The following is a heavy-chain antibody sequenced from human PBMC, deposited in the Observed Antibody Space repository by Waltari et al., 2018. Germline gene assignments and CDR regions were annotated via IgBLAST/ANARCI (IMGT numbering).Heavy chain of an antibody. J-gene: IGHJ4*02. CDR1: GGSVSSSSYY. CDR2: IYYNGIT. CDR3: ARHIGNYGDYSLDS. D-gene: IGHD4-17*01. Sequence: QLQLQESGPGLVKPSETLSLTCTVSGGSVSSSSYYWGWVRQPPGKGLEWIGAIYYNGITYYNPSLKSRVTISLDTSKNQFSLRLSSVTAADTAIYYCARHIGNYGDYSLDSWGQGTLVTVSS. V-gene: IGHV4-39*01.